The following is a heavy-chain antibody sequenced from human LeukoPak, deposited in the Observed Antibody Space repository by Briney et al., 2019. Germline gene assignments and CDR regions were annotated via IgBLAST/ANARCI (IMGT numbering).Heavy chain of an antibody. CDR1: GGSFSGYY. CDR3: ARRCSSTSCYWFDY. J-gene: IGHJ4*02. CDR2: INHSGST. Sequence: TSETLSLTCAVYGGSFSGYYWSWIRQPPGKGLEWIGEINHSGSTNYNPSLKSRVTISVDTSKNQFSLKLSSVTAADTAVYYCARRCSSTSCYWFDYWGQGTLVTVSS. V-gene: IGHV4-34*01. D-gene: IGHD2-2*01.